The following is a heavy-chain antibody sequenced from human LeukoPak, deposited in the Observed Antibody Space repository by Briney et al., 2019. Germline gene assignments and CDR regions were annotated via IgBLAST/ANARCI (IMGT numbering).Heavy chain of an antibody. CDR2: IHHSGST. CDR1: GGSFSGYY. D-gene: IGHD6-13*01. CDR3: AKADYSSTWSHDYYYMDV. Sequence: SETLSLTCAVYGGSFSGYYWSWIRQPPGKGLEWIGEIHHSGSTNYNPSLKSRVTISVDTSKNQFSLKLTSVTAADTAVYYCAKADYSSTWSHDYYYMDVWGKGTTVTVSS. J-gene: IGHJ6*03. V-gene: IGHV4-34*01.